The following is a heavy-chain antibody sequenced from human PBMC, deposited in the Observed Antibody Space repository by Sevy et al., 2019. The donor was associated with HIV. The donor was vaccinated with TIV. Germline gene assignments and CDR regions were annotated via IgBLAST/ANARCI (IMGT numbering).Heavy chain of an antibody. Sequence: GWSLRLSCAASGFTFSSYWMQWVRQAPGKGLVWVSSIDTDGRRTKYADSVQGRFTVSRDNAKDTLFLQMNGLRVEDTAVYYCTRDENYSIFNYWGQGTLVTVSS. J-gene: IGHJ4*02. CDR3: TRDENYSIFNY. V-gene: IGHV3-74*01. CDR1: GFTFSSYW. D-gene: IGHD4-4*01. CDR2: IDTDGRRT.